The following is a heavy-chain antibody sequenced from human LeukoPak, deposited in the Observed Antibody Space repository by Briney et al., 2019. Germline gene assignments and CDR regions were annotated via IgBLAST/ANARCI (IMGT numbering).Heavy chain of an antibody. CDR3: ARVTIAAQAYYYYYMDV. CDR1: GGTFSSYA. Sequence: GASAKVSCKASGGTFSSYAISWVRQAPGQGLEWMGGIIPIFGTANYAQKFQGRVTITTDESTSTAYMELSSLRSEDTAVYYCARVTIAAQAYYYYYMDVWGKGTTVTVSS. CDR2: IIPIFGTA. V-gene: IGHV1-69*05. D-gene: IGHD6-13*01. J-gene: IGHJ6*03.